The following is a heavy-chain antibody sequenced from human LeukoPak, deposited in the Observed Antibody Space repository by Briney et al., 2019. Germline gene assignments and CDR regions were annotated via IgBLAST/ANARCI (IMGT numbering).Heavy chain of an antibody. D-gene: IGHD3-10*01. CDR1: GFNFSTYW. CDR3: VTDQTGRHPYFFDY. V-gene: IGHV3-7*01. Sequence: GGSLRLSCAASGFNFSTYWMTWVRQVPGKGLEWVANIKEDGSEIYYVDAVKGRFSISRDNAKTSLYLQMNSLSVADTAVYYCVTDQTGRHPYFFDYWGQGALVTVSS. J-gene: IGHJ4*02. CDR2: IKEDGSEI.